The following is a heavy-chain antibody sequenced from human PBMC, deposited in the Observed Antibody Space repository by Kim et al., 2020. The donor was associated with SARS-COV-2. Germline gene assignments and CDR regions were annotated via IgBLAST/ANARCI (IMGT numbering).Heavy chain of an antibody. Sequence: GGSLRLSCAASGFTFSSYAMHWVRQAPGKGLEWVAVISYDGSNKYYADSVKGRFTISRDNSKNTLYLQMNSLRAEDTAVYYCAREEHSGAFDIWGQGTMVTVSS. J-gene: IGHJ3*02. V-gene: IGHV3-30*04. CDR2: ISYDGSNK. CDR3: AREEHSGAFDI. CDR1: GFTFSSYA. D-gene: IGHD1-26*01.